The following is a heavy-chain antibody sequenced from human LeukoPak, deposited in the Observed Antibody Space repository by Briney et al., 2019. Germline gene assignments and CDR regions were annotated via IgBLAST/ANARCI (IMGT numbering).Heavy chain of an antibody. V-gene: IGHV3-48*01. Sequence: GGSLRLSCAASGFTFSRCSMNWVRQAPGKGLEWVSYISSSSNTIYYGDSVKGRFTISRDNAKNSLYLQMNSLRAEDTAVYYCAREPDYGDYALDYWGQGTLVTVSS. CDR3: AREPDYGDYALDY. D-gene: IGHD4-17*01. CDR2: ISSSSNTI. CDR1: GFTFSRCS. J-gene: IGHJ4*02.